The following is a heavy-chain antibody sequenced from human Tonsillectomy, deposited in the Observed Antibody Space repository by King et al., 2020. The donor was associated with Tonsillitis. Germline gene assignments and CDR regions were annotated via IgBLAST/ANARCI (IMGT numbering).Heavy chain of an antibody. Sequence: VQLVESGGGVVQPGRSLRLYCAASGFTFSSYGMHWVRQAPGKGLEWVAVIWYDGSNKYYADLVKGRFTITRDNSKNTLYLQMNSLRAGDTAVYYCARGKGSTSSSWSHSNFDYWGQGTLVTVSS. D-gene: IGHD6-13*01. CDR1: GFTFSSYG. J-gene: IGHJ4*02. CDR3: ARGKGSTSSSWSHSNFDY. V-gene: IGHV3-33*01. CDR2: IWYDGSNK.